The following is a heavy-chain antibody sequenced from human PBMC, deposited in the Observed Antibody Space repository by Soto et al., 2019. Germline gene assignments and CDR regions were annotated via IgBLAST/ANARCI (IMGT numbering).Heavy chain of an antibody. CDR3: ARELEGRAFDI. D-gene: IGHD1-1*01. CDR1: GFTFSSYS. J-gene: IGHJ3*02. CDR2: ISSSSSYI. V-gene: IGHV3-21*01. Sequence: KAAGSLRLSCAASGFTFSSYSMNWVRQAPGKGLEWVSSISSSSSYIYYADSVKGRFTISRDNAKNSLYLQMNSLRAEDTAVYYCARELEGRAFDIWGQGTMVTVSS.